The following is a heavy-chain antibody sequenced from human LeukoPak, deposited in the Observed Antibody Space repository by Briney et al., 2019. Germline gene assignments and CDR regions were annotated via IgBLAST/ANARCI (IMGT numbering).Heavy chain of an antibody. V-gene: IGHV4-59*12. J-gene: IGHJ4*02. CDR2: IYYSGST. Sequence: SETLSLTCTVSGGSINSYYWSWIRQPPGRGLEWIGYIYYSGSTDYNPSLESRVTISLDTSKNQFSLKLSSVTAADTALYYCAGEDFDHSKNYQFFYWGQGTLVTVSS. CDR3: AGEDFDHSKNYQFFY. CDR1: GGSINSYY. D-gene: IGHD4-11*01.